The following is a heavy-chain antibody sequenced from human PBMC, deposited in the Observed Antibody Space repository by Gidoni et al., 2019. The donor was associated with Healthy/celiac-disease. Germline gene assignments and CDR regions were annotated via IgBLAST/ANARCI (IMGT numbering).Heavy chain of an antibody. CDR2: ISGSGGST. Sequence: EVQLLESGGGLVQPGGSLRLSCAASGFTFSSYAMSWVRQAPGKGLGWVSVISGSGGSTYYADSVKGRFTISRDNSKNALYLQMNSLRAEDTAVYYCAKALGMAVAGDAFDIWGQGTMVTVFS. J-gene: IGHJ3*02. V-gene: IGHV3-23*01. CDR1: GFTFSSYA. D-gene: IGHD6-19*01. CDR3: AKALGMAVAGDAFDI.